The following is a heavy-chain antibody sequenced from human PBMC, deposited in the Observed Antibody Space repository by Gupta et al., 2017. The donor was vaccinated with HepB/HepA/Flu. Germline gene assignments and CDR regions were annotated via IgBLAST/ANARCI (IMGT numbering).Heavy chain of an antibody. J-gene: IGHJ4*02. D-gene: IGHD2-21*01. V-gene: IGHV1-2*02. CDR3: ARRKGDSKGGFDY. CDR1: GYTFAGYY. Sequence: QVQLVQSGAEVKKPGASLKVSCKAAGYTFAGYYIHWVRQAPGQGLEWIGWISPHSGATNYAQKFQGRVTVTRDTSTSTAYMELSGLRSDDTADYYCARRKGDSKGGFDYWGQGTLVTASS. CDR2: ISPHSGAT.